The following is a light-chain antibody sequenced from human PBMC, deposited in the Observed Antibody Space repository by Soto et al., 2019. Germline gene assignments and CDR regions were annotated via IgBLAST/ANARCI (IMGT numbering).Light chain of an antibody. CDR3: LQDFNYPRT. CDR1: QDIRND. V-gene: IGKV1-6*01. CDR2: AAS. Sequence: AIQMPQSPSSLSASIGDRVTISCRASQDIRNDLGWYQHKPGKAPKLLIYAASSLQSGVPSRFSVSKSGTDFTLTISSLQPEDFATYYCLQDFNYPRTFGQGTKVDIK. J-gene: IGKJ1*01.